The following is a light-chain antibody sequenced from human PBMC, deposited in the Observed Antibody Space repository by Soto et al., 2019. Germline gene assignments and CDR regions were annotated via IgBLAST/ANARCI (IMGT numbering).Light chain of an antibody. CDR2: GAS. V-gene: IGKV3-20*01. J-gene: IGKJ3*01. Sequence: EIVLTQSPGTLSLSPGNRATLSCRASQSVSTNYLAWYQQKLGQAPRLLLYGASSRATGIPDRFSGNGSGTDFTLTISRLEPEDFAVYYYHQYCSTPFTFGPGTKVDIK. CDR3: HQYCSTPFT. CDR1: QSVSTNY.